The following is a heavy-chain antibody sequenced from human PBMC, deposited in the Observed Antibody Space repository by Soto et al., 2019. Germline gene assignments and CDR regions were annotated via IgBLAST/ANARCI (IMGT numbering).Heavy chain of an antibody. J-gene: IGHJ4*02. V-gene: IGHV4-59*01. Sequence: SSETLSLTCTVSGGSIRTYYWIWIRQPPGKGLEFIGYVYYILSTDYDPSLKSRVTRSVDTSKNHFALKLISFAAACTCVYYCARSRLDEVYYFDYWGQGTMVTVSS. CDR3: ARSRLDEVYYFDY. CDR2: VYYILST. CDR1: GGSIRTYY. D-gene: IGHD6-6*01.